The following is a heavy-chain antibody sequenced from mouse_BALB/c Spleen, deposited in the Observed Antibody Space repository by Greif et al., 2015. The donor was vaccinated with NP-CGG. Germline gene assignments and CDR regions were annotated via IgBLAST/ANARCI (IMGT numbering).Heavy chain of an antibody. D-gene: IGHD1-1*02. CDR1: GYTFTSYW. Sequence: QVQLQQSGAELAKPGASVKMSCKASGYTFTSYWMYWVKQRPGQGLEWIGYINPSTGYTEYNQKFKDKATLTADKSSSTAYMQLSSLTSEDSAVYYCARGGWPFAYWGQGTLVTVSA. V-gene: IGHV1-7*01. CDR3: ARGGWPFAY. CDR2: INPSTGYT. J-gene: IGHJ3*01.